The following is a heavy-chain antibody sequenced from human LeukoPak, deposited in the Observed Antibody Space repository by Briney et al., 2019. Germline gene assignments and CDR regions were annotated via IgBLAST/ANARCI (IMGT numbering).Heavy chain of an antibody. CDR3: ATSRITMIGDYMDF. Sequence: PGGTLRFSCLGSGFTFRNYPMYWVRQAPGKGLEWMAVISYDGNTKYYADSVKGRFTLSRDNSKNTVDLQVDSLRSEDTAVYFCATSRITMIGDYMDFWGRGTAVTVSS. D-gene: IGHD3-22*01. J-gene: IGHJ6*03. CDR1: GFTFRNYP. CDR2: ISYDGNTK. V-gene: IGHV3-30*04.